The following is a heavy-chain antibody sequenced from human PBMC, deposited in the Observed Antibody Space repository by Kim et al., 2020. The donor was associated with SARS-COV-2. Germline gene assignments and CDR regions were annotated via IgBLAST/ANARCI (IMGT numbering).Heavy chain of an antibody. D-gene: IGHD2-2*01. CDR1: GGSISSSSYY. CDR3: ARHTRGYCSSTSCYWSGNYYYYGMDV. Sequence: SETLSLTCTVSGGSISSSSYYWGWIRQPPGKGLEWIGSIYYSGSTYYNPSLKSRVTISVDTSKKQFSLKLSSVTAADTAVYYWARHTRGYCSSTSCYWSGNYYYYGMDVWGQGTTVTVSS. CDR2: IYYSGST. V-gene: IGHV4-39*01. J-gene: IGHJ6*02.